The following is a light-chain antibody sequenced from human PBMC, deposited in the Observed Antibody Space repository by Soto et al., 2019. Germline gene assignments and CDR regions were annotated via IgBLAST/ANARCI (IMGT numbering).Light chain of an antibody. J-gene: IGKJ4*01. Sequence: DIQMTQSPSSLSASVGDRVTITCQASQDFSNYLNWYQQKPGKAPKLLIYDASNLETGVPSRFSGSGSGTDFTFTISSLQPEDIATYYCQQYDNLPLTFGGRTKVEIK. CDR3: QQYDNLPLT. V-gene: IGKV1-33*01. CDR2: DAS. CDR1: QDFSNY.